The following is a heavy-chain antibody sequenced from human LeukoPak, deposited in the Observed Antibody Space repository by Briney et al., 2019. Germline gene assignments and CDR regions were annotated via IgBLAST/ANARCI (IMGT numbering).Heavy chain of an antibody. Sequence: QPGTSLRLSCAASGFTFSNYGMHWVRQAPGKGLEWVAVIWYDGSNKYYADSVKGRFTISRDNSKNTLYLQMNSLRAEDTAVYYCARSFDDYVWGSYRTHFDYWGQGTLVTVSS. V-gene: IGHV3-33*08. J-gene: IGHJ4*02. D-gene: IGHD3-16*02. CDR1: GFTFSNYG. CDR2: IWYDGSNK. CDR3: ARSFDDYVWGSYRTHFDY.